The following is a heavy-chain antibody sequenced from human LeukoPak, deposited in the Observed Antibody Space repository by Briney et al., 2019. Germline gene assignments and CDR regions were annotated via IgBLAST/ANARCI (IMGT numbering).Heavy chain of an antibody. CDR1: GYSISSGYY. CDR3: ARRYYYGSGSYWF. J-gene: IGHJ4*02. CDR2: IYHSGST. Sequence: SETLSLTCPVSGYSISSGYYWGWIRQPPGKGLEWIGSIYHSGSTYYNPSLKSRVTISVDTSKNQFSLKLSSVTAADTAVYYCARRYYYGSGSYWFWGQGTLVTVSS. D-gene: IGHD3-10*01. V-gene: IGHV4-38-2*01.